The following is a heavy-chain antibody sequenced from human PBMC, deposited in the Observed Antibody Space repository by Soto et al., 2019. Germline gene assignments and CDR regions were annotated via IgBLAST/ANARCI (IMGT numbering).Heavy chain of an antibody. V-gene: IGHV2-5*02. CDR1: GFSLSTSGVG. CDR2: IYWDDDK. Sequence: QITLKESGPTLVKPTQPLTLTCTFSGFSLSTSGVGVGWIRQPPGKALEWLALIYWDDDKRYSPSLKSRLTITKETSKNQVVLTMTNMDPVDTATYYCAHVSSPVIPGLPKYYFDYWGQGTLVTVSS. CDR3: AHVSSPVIPGLPKYYFDY. J-gene: IGHJ4*02. D-gene: IGHD2-2*02.